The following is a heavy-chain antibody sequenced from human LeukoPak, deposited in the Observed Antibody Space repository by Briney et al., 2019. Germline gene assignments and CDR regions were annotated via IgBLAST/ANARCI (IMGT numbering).Heavy chain of an antibody. V-gene: IGHV3-20*04. CDR1: GFTFDDHG. CDR3: AKDISPLLWFGGFDY. CDR2: INWNGGST. J-gene: IGHJ4*02. D-gene: IGHD3-10*01. Sequence: GGFLRLSCAASGFTFDDHGMNWVRQVPGKGLEWVSGINWNGGSTFYADSVKGRFTVSRDNAKNALYLQMNSLTAEDTALYYCAKDISPLLWFGGFDYWGQGTLVTVSS.